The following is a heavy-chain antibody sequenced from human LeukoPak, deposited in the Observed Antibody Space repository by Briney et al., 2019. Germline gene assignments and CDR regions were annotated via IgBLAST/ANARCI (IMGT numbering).Heavy chain of an antibody. CDR1: GYTFTSYD. CDR2: MNKNSGST. J-gene: IGHJ2*01. CDR3: ARGMSRYSYGCYWYFDL. D-gene: IGHD5-18*01. Sequence: ASVKVSCKASGYTFTSYDINWVRQATGQGLEWMGWMNKNSGSTDYARKCQGEVTMTRNTSISTAEMELSSRRSEDTAVYYCARGMSRYSYGCYWYFDLWGRGTLVTVSS. V-gene: IGHV1-8*01.